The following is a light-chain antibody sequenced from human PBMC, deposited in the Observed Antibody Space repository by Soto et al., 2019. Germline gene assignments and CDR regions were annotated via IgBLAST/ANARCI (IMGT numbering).Light chain of an antibody. CDR3: KQYGSSPWT. CDR1: QSVSANY. Sequence: EIVLTQSPDTLSLSPGERATLSCRASQSVSANYLAWYQQKPGQAPRLLIYGASSRATGIPDRFCGSGSGTDFTLTISRLEPEDFAVYYCKQYGSSPWTFGQGTKVEIK. CDR2: GAS. J-gene: IGKJ1*01. V-gene: IGKV3-20*01.